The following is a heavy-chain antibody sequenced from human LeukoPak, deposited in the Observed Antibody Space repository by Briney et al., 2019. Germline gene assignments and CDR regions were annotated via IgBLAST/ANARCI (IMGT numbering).Heavy chain of an antibody. CDR2: IKKDGSER. CDR1: GFAFSSYW. CDR3: ARDLAGPPQEAFDI. V-gene: IGHV3-7*01. Sequence: GGSLRLSCAASGFAFSSYWMNWVRQAPGKGLEWVANIKKDGSERYYVDSVKGRFTISRDKTKKSLYLQMNTLRAEDTAVYYCARDLAGPPQEAFDIWGQGTMVTVSS. J-gene: IGHJ3*02.